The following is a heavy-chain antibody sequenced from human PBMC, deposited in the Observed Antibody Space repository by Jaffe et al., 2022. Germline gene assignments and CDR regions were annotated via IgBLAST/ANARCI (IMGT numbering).Heavy chain of an antibody. D-gene: IGHD2-2*01. V-gene: IGHV1-3*01. CDR3: ARDTGYCSSTSCYRGAFDI. CDR2: INAGNGNT. Sequence: QVQLVQSGAEVKKPGASVKVSCKASGYTFTSYAMHWVRQAPGQRLEWMGWINAGNGNTKYSQKFQGRVTITRDTSASTAYMELSSLRSEDTAVYYCARDTGYCSSTSCYRGAFDIWGQGTMVTVSS. CDR1: GYTFTSYA. J-gene: IGHJ3*02.